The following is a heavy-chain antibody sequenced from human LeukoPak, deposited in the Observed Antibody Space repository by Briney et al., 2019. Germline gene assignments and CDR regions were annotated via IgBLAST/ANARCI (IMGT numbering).Heavy chain of an antibody. D-gene: IGHD5-12*01. CDR2: IYSGGST. V-gene: IGHV3-66*01. CDR3: ERGPSGYHNT. J-gene: IGHJ4*02. Sequence: GGSLRLSCAASEFSVGSNYMTWVRQAPGKGLEWVSLIYSGGSTYYADSVKGRFTISRDNSNNTLYLQMNSLRAEDTAVYYCERGPSGYHNTGGQGTLVTVSS. CDR1: EFSVGSNY.